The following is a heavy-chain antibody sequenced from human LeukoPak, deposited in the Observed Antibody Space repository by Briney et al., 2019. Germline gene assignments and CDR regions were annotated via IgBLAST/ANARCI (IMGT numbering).Heavy chain of an antibody. D-gene: IGHD3-22*01. CDR1: GGSFSGYY. CDR3: ARGPLYYYDSSSRSYYFDY. J-gene: IGHJ4*02. V-gene: IGHV4-34*01. Sequence: TPSETLSLTCAVYGGSFSGYYWSWIRHPPGKGLEWIGEINHSGSTNHSPSLKSRVTISVDTSKNQFSLKLRSVTAADTAVYYCARGPLYYYDSSSRSYYFDYWGQGTLVTVSS. CDR2: INHSGST.